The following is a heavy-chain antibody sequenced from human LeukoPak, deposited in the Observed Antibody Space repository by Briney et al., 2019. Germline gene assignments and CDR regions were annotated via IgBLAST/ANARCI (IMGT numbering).Heavy chain of an antibody. CDR1: GVSISYVTYQ. D-gene: IGHD3-16*02. CDR3: ARLLGPLDYVWGSSRSK. Sequence: PSETRSLTCTVAGVSISYVTYQWTWIRQSAGKGLEWIGLISKSGTTNYNPSHKSRVTISIDTTKNQFSLKLTSVTAADTAVYYCARLLGPLDYVWGSSRSKWGQGTLVTVSS. CDR2: ISKSGTT. V-gene: IGHV4-61*02. J-gene: IGHJ4*02.